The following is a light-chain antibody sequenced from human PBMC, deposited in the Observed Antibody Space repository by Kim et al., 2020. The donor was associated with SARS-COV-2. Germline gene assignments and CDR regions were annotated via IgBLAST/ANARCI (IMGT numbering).Light chain of an antibody. V-gene: IGLV1-44*01. Sequence: EQRVTFACSGSSANIGVKTRNCDQQLPGTAPKLLIYSNSQRPSGIPDRFSGSESGTSASLAISGLQSEDEADYYCAAWDDSLNGWVFGGGTKLNVL. CDR2: SNS. CDR1: SANIGVKT. CDR3: AAWDDSLNGWV. J-gene: IGLJ3*02.